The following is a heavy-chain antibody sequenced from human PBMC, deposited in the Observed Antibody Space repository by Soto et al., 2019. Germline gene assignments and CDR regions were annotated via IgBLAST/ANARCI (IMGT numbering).Heavy chain of an antibody. CDR1: GGSISSYY. Sequence: SETLSLTCTVSGGSISSYYWGWIRQPPGKALEWIGYIYYNGNTNYSPSLQSRVTISIDTSNNQFSLRLNSVTAADTGVYYCARGQEGVVATHWDQGSLVTVSS. CDR3: ARGQEGVVATH. J-gene: IGHJ4*02. CDR2: IYYNGNT. D-gene: IGHD5-12*01. V-gene: IGHV4-59*12.